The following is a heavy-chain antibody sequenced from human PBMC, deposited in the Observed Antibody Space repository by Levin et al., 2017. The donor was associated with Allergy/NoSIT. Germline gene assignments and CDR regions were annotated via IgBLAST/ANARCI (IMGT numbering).Heavy chain of an antibody. J-gene: IGHJ6*03. CDR3: ARFVVTPVSYFYMDV. Sequence: GESLKISCKASGYTSKNYGISWVRQAPGQGLEWMGWISTHNGNTNYAQSFQGRDTMTTDTSTSTADMELRSLISDDTAVYYCARFVVTPVSYFYMDVWGKGTTVTVSS. CDR2: ISTHNGNT. D-gene: IGHD2-2*01. CDR1: GYTSKNYG. V-gene: IGHV1-18*01.